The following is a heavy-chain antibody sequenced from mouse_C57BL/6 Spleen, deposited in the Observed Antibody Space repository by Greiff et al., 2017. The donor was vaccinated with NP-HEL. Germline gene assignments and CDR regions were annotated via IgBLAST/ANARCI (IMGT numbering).Heavy chain of an antibody. CDR2: ISDGGSYT. CDR1: GFTFSSYA. J-gene: IGHJ4*01. D-gene: IGHD2-4*01. CDR3: ARDGDYDRGYAMDY. V-gene: IGHV5-4*01. Sequence: EVKLVESGGGLVKPGGSLKLSCAASGFTFSSYAMSWVRQTPEKRLEWVATISDGGSYTYYPDNVKGRFTISRDNAKNNLYLQMSHLKSEDTAMDYCARDGDYDRGYAMDYWGQGTSVTVSS.